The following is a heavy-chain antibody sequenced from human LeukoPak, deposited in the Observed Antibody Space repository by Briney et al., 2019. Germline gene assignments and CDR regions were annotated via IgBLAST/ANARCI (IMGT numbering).Heavy chain of an antibody. CDR2: ISRSGATI. D-gene: IGHD3-22*01. Sequence: GGSLRLSCAASGFTFSNYEMNWVRQAPGRGLEWVSFISRSGATIYYTDSVKGRFTISRDNAKNSLYLQMNSLRAEDTAVYYCARDHATYYYDSSGYYDYWGQGTLVTVSS. V-gene: IGHV3-48*03. CDR3: ARDHATYYYDSSGYYDY. J-gene: IGHJ4*02. CDR1: GFTFSNYE.